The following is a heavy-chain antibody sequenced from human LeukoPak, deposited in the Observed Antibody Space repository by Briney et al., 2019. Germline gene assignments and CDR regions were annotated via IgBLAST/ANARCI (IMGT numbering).Heavy chain of an antibody. J-gene: IGHJ6*03. CDR2: IYYSGST. Sequence: ASETLSLTCTVSGGSISSSSYYWGWIRQPPGKGLEWIGSIYYSGSTYYNPSLKSRVTISVDTSKNQFSLKLSSVTAADTAVYYCARTTEGGYTYGYFYYYYMDVWGKGTTVTISS. V-gene: IGHV4-39*07. D-gene: IGHD5-18*01. CDR3: ARTTEGGYTYGYFYYYYMDV. CDR1: GGSISSSSYY.